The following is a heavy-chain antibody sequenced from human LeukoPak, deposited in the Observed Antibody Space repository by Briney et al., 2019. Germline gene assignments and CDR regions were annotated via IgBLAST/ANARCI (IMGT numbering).Heavy chain of an antibody. CDR1: GFTVSSNY. J-gene: IGHJ4*02. Sequence: GGSLRLSCAASGFTVSSNYMNWVRQAPGKGLEWVSSISSSSSYIYYADSVKGRFTISRDNAKNSLYLQMNSLRAEDTAVYYCARGARQWLVSFDYWGQGTLVTVSS. D-gene: IGHD6-19*01. V-gene: IGHV3-21*01. CDR3: ARGARQWLVSFDY. CDR2: ISSSSSYI.